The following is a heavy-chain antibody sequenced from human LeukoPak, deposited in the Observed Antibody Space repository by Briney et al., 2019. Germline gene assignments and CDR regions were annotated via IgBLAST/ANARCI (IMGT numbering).Heavy chain of an antibody. CDR3: ARVPRAYCSSTSCFYFDY. V-gene: IGHV1-18*01. Sequence: ASVKVSCKASGYTFTIYGISWVRQAPGQGLEWMGWISAYNGNTNYAQKLQGRVTMTTDTSTSTAYMELRSLRSDDTAVYYCARVPRAYCSSTSCFYFDYWGQGTLVTVSS. J-gene: IGHJ4*02. CDR1: GYTFTIYG. D-gene: IGHD2-2*01. CDR2: ISAYNGNT.